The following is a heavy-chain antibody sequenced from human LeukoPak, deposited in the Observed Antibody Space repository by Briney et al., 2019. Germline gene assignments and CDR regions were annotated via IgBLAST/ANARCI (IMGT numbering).Heavy chain of an antibody. V-gene: IGHV3-53*01. CDR1: GFTVSSNY. CDR3: ARGAYGGGFDI. D-gene: IGHD3-10*01. Sequence: GGSLRLSCAASGFTVSSNYMNWVRQAPGKGLEWVSLIYSGGSTSHADSVKGRFSISRDNSNNTLYLQMNSLRAEDTAVYYCARGAYGGGFDIWGQGTKVTVSS. CDR2: IYSGGST. J-gene: IGHJ3*02.